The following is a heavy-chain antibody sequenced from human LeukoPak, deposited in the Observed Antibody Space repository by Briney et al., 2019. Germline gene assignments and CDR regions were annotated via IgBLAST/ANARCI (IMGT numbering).Heavy chain of an antibody. Sequence: PGGSLRLSCAASGFTFSMYWMHWVRQAPGKGLEWVSGISWNSGSIGYADSVKGRFTISRDNAKNSLYLQMNSLRAEDTALYYCAKGYQLPDYGVGYYFDYWGQGTLVTVSS. CDR1: GFTFSMYW. CDR3: AKGYQLPDYGVGYYFDY. CDR2: ISWNSGSI. J-gene: IGHJ4*02. D-gene: IGHD2-2*01. V-gene: IGHV3-9*01.